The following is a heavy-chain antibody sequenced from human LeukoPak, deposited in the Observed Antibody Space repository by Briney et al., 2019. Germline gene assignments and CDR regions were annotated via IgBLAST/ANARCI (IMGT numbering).Heavy chain of an antibody. CDR1: GGSISSHY. J-gene: IGHJ5*02. CDR2: IYYSGST. Sequence: SETLFLTCTVSGGSISSHYWSWIRQPPGKGLEWIGYIYYSGSTNYNPSLKSRVTISVDTSKNQFSLKLSSVTAADTAVYYCARGSRGVYWFDPWGQGTLVTISS. CDR3: ARGSRGVYWFDP. D-gene: IGHD5/OR15-5a*01. V-gene: IGHV4-59*11.